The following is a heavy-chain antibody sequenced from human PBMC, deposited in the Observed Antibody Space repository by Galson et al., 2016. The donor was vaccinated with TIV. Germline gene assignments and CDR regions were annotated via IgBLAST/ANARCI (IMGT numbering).Heavy chain of an antibody. CDR3: ARDRSYLEYSFYGMDV. CDR1: GFIFNKYG. Sequence: SLRLSCAASGFIFNKYGMNWVRQAPGKGLEWVAVTSYDGRKKYEADSVKGRFTISRDNSKDTVYLQMNSLRPEDAGVYYCARDRSYLEYSFYGMDVWGQGTPVTVSS. D-gene: IGHD1-26*01. J-gene: IGHJ6*02. V-gene: IGHV3-30*01. CDR2: TSYDGRKK.